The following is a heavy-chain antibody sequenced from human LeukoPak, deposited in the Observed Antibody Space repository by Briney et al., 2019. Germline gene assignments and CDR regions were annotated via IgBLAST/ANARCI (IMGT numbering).Heavy chain of an antibody. CDR1: GYTFTTYE. CDR3: ARGLVVLAATSWAFDI. J-gene: IGHJ3*02. V-gene: IGHV1-8*01. CDR2: MNPNSGNT. Sequence: ASVKVSCKASGYTFTTYEINWVRQATGQGLEWMGWMNPNSGNTGYAQKFQGRVTMTRNTSISTAYMELSSLRSEDTAVYYCARGLVVLAATSWAFDIWGHGTMVTVSS. D-gene: IGHD2-15*01.